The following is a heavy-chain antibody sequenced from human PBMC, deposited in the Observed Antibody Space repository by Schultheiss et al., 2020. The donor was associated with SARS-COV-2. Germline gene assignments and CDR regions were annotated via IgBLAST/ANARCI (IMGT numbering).Heavy chain of an antibody. CDR2: IYYSGST. Sequence: SETLSLTCAVSGGSISSSNWWSWIRQPPGKGLEWIGYIYYSGSTYYNPSLKSRVTISVDTSKNQFSLKLSSVTAADTAVYYCARGAEPYYDILTGYYMGIGAFDIWGQGTMVTVSS. J-gene: IGHJ3*02. D-gene: IGHD3-9*01. CDR3: ARGAEPYYDILTGYYMGIGAFDI. CDR1: GGSISSSNW. V-gene: IGHV4-4*02.